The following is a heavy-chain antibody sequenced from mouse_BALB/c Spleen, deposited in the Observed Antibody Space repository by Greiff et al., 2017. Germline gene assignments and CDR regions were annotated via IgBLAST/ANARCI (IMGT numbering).Heavy chain of an antibody. CDR2: INPSSGYT. D-gene: IGHD4-1*01. Sequence: QVQLQQSGAELARPGASVQMSCKASGYTFTSYTMHWVKQRPGQGLEWIGYINPSSGYTNYNQKFKDKATLTTDKSSSTAYMQLSSLTSEDSAVDYCARSALTGFDYWGQGTTLTVSS. CDR3: ARSALTGFDY. CDR1: GYTFTSYT. V-gene: IGHV1-4*01. J-gene: IGHJ2*01.